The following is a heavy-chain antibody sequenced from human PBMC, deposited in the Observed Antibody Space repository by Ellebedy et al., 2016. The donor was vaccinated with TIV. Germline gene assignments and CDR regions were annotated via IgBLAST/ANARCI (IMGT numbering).Heavy chain of an antibody. CDR3: AGCRPAYSSGGYVGGHQGGMDV. CDR2: IRTSGNIT. D-gene: IGHD6-19*01. Sequence: GGSLRLSXAASGFTFSYYAMTWVRQAPGKGLGWVSPIRTSGNITYYANSVKGRFSISRDNSRNMLFLQMNSLRANQTAVNSCAGCRPAYSSGGYVGGHQGGMDVWGQGTTVTVSS. CDR1: GFTFSYYA. J-gene: IGHJ6*02. V-gene: IGHV3-23*05.